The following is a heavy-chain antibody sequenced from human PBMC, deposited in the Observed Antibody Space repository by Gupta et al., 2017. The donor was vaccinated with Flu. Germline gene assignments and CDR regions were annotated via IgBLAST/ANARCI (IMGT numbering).Heavy chain of an antibody. J-gene: IGHJ4*02. CDR3: TRDDENDDHVDLDY. Sequence: SWVRRAPGKGLEWVGFIRSKNYGETTEYGASGKGRFSISRDDSRSIVYLQMNSLKNEDTAVYYCTRDDENDDHVDLDYWGQGTLVTVSS. CDR2: IRSKNYGETT. D-gene: IGHD1-1*01. V-gene: IGHV3-49*02.